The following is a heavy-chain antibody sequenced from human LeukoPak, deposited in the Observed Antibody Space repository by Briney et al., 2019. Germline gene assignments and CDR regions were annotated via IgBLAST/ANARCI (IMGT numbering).Heavy chain of an antibody. Sequence: PSETLSLTCTVSGGSISSYYWSWIRQPPGKGLEWIGYIYYSGSTNYNPSLKSRVTISVDTSKNEFSLKLSSVTAADTAVYYCARGGGGGVVDYWGQGTLVTVSS. V-gene: IGHV4-59*01. CDR3: ARGGGGGVVDY. J-gene: IGHJ4*02. CDR1: GGSISSYY. D-gene: IGHD3-3*01. CDR2: IYYSGST.